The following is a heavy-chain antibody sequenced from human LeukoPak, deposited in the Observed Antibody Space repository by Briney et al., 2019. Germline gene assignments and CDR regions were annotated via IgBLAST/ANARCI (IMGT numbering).Heavy chain of an antibody. J-gene: IGHJ6*03. CDR2: INPNSGGT. CDR1: GYTFTVYY. V-gene: IGHV1-2*02. Sequence: ASVKVSFKASGYTFTVYYMHWVGQARGQGLEGMGWINPNSGGTNYAQKFQGRVTITRDTSISTAYMELSRLRSDDTAVYYCARGGLDYYYYYMDVWGKGTTVTISS. CDR3: ARGGLDYYYYYMDV.